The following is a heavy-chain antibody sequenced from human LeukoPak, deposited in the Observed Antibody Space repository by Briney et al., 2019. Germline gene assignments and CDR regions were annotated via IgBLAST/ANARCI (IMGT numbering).Heavy chain of an antibody. CDR3: ARDKDSGWYGAFDY. CDR1: GGSISSYY. J-gene: IGHJ4*02. CDR2: IYYSGST. V-gene: IGHV4-59*01. Sequence: ASETLSLTCTVSGGSISSYYWSWIRQPPGKGLEWIGYIYYSGSTNYNPSLKSRVTISVDTSKNQFSLKLSSVTAADTAVYYCARDKDSGWYGAFDYWGQGTLVTVSS. D-gene: IGHD6-19*01.